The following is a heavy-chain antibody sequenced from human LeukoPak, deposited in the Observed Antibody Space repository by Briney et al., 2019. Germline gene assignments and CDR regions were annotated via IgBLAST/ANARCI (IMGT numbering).Heavy chain of an antibody. J-gene: IGHJ3*02. V-gene: IGHV3-21*01. Sequence: GGSLRLSCAASGFTFSSYSMNWVRQAPGKGLEWVSSISSSSSYIYYADSVKGRFTISRDNAKNSLYLQMNSLRAEDTAVYYCARADGTVVTHDAFDIWGQGTMVTVSS. CDR1: GFTFSSYS. CDR2: ISSSSSYI. CDR3: ARADGTVVTHDAFDI. D-gene: IGHD4-23*01.